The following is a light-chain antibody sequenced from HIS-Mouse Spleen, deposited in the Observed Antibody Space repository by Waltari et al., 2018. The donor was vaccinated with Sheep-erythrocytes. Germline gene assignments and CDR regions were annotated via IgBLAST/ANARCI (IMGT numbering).Light chain of an antibody. CDR2: DAS. J-gene: IGKJ1*01. Sequence: EIVLTQSPATLSSPPGERATLSCRASQSVSSYLAWYQQKPGQAPRLLIYDASNRATGIPARFSGSGSGTDFTLTISSLEPEDFAVYYCQQRSNWPRTFGQGTKVEIK. V-gene: IGKV3-11*01. CDR3: QQRSNWPRT. CDR1: QSVSSY.